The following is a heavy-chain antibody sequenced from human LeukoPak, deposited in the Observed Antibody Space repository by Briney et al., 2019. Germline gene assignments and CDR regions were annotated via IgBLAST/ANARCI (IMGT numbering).Heavy chain of an antibody. CDR3: ARGDSGSYYFDY. CDR2: ISSSSTYI. V-gene: IGHV3-21*01. CDR1: GFTFSPYS. J-gene: IGHJ4*02. D-gene: IGHD1-26*01. Sequence: GGSLRLSCAASGFTFSPYSMNWVRQAPGKGLEWVSSISSSSTYIYYADSVKGRFTISRDNAKNSLYLQMNSLRAEDTAVYYCARGDSGSYYFDYWGQGTLVTVSS.